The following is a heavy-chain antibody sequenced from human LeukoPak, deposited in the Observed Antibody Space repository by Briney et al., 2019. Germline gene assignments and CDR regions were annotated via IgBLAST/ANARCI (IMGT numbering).Heavy chain of an antibody. D-gene: IGHD3-22*01. CDR1: GGSFSGYY. CDR3: ARSPGSGYYRGFVDY. V-gene: IGHV4-34*01. CDR2: INHSGST. J-gene: IGHJ4*02. Sequence: SETLSLTCAVYGGSFSGYYWSWIRQPPGKGLEWIGGINHSGSTNYNPSLKSRVTISVDTSKNQFSLKLSSVTAADTAVYYCARSPGSGYYRGFVDYWGQGTLATVSS.